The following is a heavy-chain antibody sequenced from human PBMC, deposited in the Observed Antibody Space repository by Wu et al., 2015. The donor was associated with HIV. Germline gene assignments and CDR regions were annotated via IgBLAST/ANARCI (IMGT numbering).Heavy chain of an antibody. V-gene: IGHV1-69*18. J-gene: IGHJ4*02. CDR2: IIPIFGTA. CDR1: GGTFSSYA. Sequence: QVQLVQSGAEVKKPGASVKVSCKASGGTFSSYAISWVRQAPGQGLEWMGRIIPIFGTANYAQKFQGRVTITTDESTSTAYMELSSLKSDDTAVYYCARGANDYGDYQFDYWGQGTLVTVSS. CDR3: ARGANDYGDYQFDY. D-gene: IGHD4-17*01.